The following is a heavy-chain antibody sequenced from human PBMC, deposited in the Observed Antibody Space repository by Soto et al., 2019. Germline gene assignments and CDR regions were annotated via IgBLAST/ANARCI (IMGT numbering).Heavy chain of an antibody. D-gene: IGHD5-12*01. J-gene: IGHJ4*02. Sequence: SETLSLTCTVSGGSIGSSSYYWGWIRQPPGKGLEWIGSIYDRGSTYSNPSLKSRLTTSLDTSKNQFSLKLSSVTAADTAVYYCARERVEMATMNDPIFDYWGQGTLVTVSS. CDR3: ARERVEMATMNDPIFDY. V-gene: IGHV4-39*07. CDR1: GGSIGSSSYY. CDR2: IYDRGST.